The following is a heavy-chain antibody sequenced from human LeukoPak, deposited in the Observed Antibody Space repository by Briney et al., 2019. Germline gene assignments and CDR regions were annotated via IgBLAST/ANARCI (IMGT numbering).Heavy chain of an antibody. J-gene: IGHJ6*03. V-gene: IGHV4-30-2*01. CDR3: ARLDYYCYYMDV. Sequence: SETLSLTCTVSGGSISSGGYYGSWIRQPPGKGLEWIGYIYQSGSTYFNPSLKSRVTISVDRSKNQFSLKLSSVTAADTSVYYCARLDYYCYYMDVWGKGTTVTVSS. CDR1: GGSISSGGYY. CDR2: IYQSGST.